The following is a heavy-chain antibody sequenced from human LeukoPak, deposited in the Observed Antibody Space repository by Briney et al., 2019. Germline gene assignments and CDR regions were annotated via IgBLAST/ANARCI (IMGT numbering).Heavy chain of an antibody. D-gene: IGHD3-9*01. J-gene: IGHJ4*02. CDR1: GGSISSSSYY. CDR2: IYYSGST. Sequence: PSETLSLTCTVSGGSISSSSYYWGWIRQPPGKGLEWIGSIYYSGSTYYNPSLKSRVTISVDTSKNQFSLELSSVTAADTAVYYCARDPYYDILTGYSEYYFDYWGQGTLVTVSS. CDR3: ARDPYYDILTGYSEYYFDY. V-gene: IGHV4-39*07.